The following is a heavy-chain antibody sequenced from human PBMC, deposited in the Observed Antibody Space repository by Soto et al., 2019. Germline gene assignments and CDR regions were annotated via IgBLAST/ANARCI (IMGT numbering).Heavy chain of an antibody. CDR2: IFHTGST. CDR3: VRGGRYSRSPGLDY. J-gene: IGHJ4*02. CDR1: GDSVSSSNW. Sequence: QVQLQESGPGLVKPSGTLSLTCTVFGDSVSSSNWWSWVRQSPGKGLEWIGEIFHTGSTNYNPSLKSRVSISVDKSKNQFSLRVASVDVADTAVYYCVRGGRYSRSPGLDYWGQGILVTVSS. V-gene: IGHV4-4*02. D-gene: IGHD6-6*01.